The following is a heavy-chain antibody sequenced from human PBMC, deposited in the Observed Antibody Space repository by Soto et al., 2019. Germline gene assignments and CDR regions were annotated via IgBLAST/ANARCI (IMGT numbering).Heavy chain of an antibody. CDR1: GLTVGRNY. CDR2: IYSGDNT. D-gene: IGHD2-2*01. CDR3: ARDRGGGYCTGTSCYGLYTDV. V-gene: IGHV3-66*01. J-gene: IGHJ6*03. Sequence: PGGSLRLSCAASGLTVGRNYMSWVRQAPGKGLEWVSVIYSGDNTYYADSVKGRFTISRDNSKNTLLLQMNSLRAEDTAVYYCARDRGGGYCTGTSCYGLYTDVWGKGTTVTVS.